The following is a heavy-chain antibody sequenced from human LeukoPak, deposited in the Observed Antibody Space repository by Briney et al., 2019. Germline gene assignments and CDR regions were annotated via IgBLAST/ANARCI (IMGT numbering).Heavy chain of an antibody. CDR1: EFAFSTYN. CDR3: ARDHRATPLDY. CDR2: ISTGSSTT. J-gene: IGHJ4*02. V-gene: IGHV3-48*01. Sequence: GGSLRLSCAASEFAFSTYNMNWVRQAPGKGLEWVSYISTGSSTTYYADSVKGRFTISRDNSKNTLYLQMNSLRAEDTAVYYCARDHRATPLDYWGQGTLVTVSS. D-gene: IGHD1-26*01.